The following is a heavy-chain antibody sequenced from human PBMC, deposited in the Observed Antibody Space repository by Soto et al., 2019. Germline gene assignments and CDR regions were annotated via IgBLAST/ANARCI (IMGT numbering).Heavy chain of an antibody. CDR1: GYTFPTYG. CDR2: ISVYNGFT. V-gene: IGHV1-18*01. Sequence: QVQLVQSGVEVKKPGASVRVSCRASGYTFPTYGIAWVRQAPGQGLEWMGWISVYNGFTHYAQKFRGRVTVTAETSTSTVYMELRSLTSDDTAVYYCAREFEGQSSSWPFDYWGQGTLVTVSS. J-gene: IGHJ4*02. CDR3: AREFEGQSSSWPFDY. D-gene: IGHD6-13*01.